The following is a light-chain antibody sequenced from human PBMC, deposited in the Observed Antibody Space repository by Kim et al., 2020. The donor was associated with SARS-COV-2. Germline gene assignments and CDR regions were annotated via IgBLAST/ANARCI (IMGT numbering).Light chain of an antibody. J-gene: IGKJ2*01. CDR1: LSVSSN. CDR2: GAS. Sequence: SPGETAPLSCRASLSVSSNLAWYQQKPGQAPRLLIYGASTRATGIPARFSGGGSGTEFTLTISSLQSEDVAVYYCQRYNNWPPYTFGQGTKLEI. V-gene: IGKV3-15*01. CDR3: QRYNNWPPYT.